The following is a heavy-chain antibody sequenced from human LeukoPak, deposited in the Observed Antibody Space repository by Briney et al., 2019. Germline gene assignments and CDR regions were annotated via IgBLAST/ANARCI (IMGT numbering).Heavy chain of an antibody. J-gene: IGHJ5*02. Sequence: GGSLRLSCAASGFTVSSYGMSWVRQAPGKGRGWVSAISGSGGSTYYAVPVKGRFTISRDNSKNPLYLQMNSLRAEDTAVYYCAIDSLAFDPRGQGTLVTVSS. CDR3: AIDSLAFDP. CDR2: ISGSGGST. V-gene: IGHV3-23*01. CDR1: GFTVSSYG.